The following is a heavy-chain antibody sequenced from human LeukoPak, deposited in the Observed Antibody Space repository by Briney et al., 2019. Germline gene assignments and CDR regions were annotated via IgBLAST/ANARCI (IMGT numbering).Heavy chain of an antibody. Sequence: PGGSLRLSCAASGFTFSSYGMHWVRQAPGKGLEWVAFIRYDGSNKYYADSVKGRFTISRDNAKNSLYLQMNSLRAEDTAVYYCVAYYYDSSGYYRYYFDYWGQGTLVTVSS. CDR3: VAYYYDSSGYYRYYFDY. CDR1: GFTFSSYG. J-gene: IGHJ4*02. CDR2: IRYDGSNK. V-gene: IGHV3-30*02. D-gene: IGHD3-22*01.